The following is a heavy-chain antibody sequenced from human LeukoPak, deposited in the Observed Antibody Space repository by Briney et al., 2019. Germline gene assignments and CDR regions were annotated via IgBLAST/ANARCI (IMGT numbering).Heavy chain of an antibody. CDR2: IYTSGST. V-gene: IGHV4-4*07. D-gene: IGHD2-2*02. J-gene: IGHJ5*02. Sequence: PSETLSLTCTVSGGSISSYYWSWIRQPAGKGLEWIGRIYTSGSTNYNPSLKSRVTMSVDTSKNQFSLKLSSVTAADTAVYYCASWSYQVGYCSSTSCYTGNWFDPWGQGTLVTVSS. CDR1: GGSISSYY. CDR3: ASWSYQVGYCSSTSCYTGNWFDP.